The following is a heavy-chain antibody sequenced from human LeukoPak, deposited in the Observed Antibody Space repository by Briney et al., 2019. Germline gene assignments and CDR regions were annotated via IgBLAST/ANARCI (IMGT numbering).Heavy chain of an antibody. D-gene: IGHD6-13*01. CDR3: ARQAAGHYYFDY. J-gene: IGHJ4*02. CDR1: GFTFSNYL. CDR2: ISSTGGTI. Sequence: GALRLSCVGSGFTFSNYLMNWVRQAPGKGLEWVSFISSTGGTIYYADAVKGRFTVSRDNAKNSLLLQMNSLRAEDTAVYYCARQAAGHYYFDYWGQGTLVTVSS. V-gene: IGHV3-48*01.